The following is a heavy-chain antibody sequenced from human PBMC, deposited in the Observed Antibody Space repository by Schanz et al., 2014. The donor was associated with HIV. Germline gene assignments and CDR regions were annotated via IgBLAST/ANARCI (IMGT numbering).Heavy chain of an antibody. V-gene: IGHV1-2*02. J-gene: IGHJ4*02. D-gene: IGHD3-10*01. Sequence: QVQLVQSGAEVKKPGASVKVSCKASGYFFTGQHMHWVRQAPGQGLEWMGWINPSSGGTNYAQKFQGRVTMTRDTSISTAYMELRRLRSDDTAVYYCARDQNVISMVRGVMGGVDYWGQGTLVTVSS. CDR3: ARDQNVISMVRGVMGGVDY. CDR2: INPSSGGT. CDR1: GYFFTGQH.